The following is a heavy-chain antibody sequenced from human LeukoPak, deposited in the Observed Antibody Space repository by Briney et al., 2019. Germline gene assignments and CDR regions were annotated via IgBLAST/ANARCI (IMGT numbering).Heavy chain of an antibody. CDR1: GFTFSNYG. CDR3: AKGARYSGYDYPLDY. D-gene: IGHD5-12*01. V-gene: IGHV3-30*18. J-gene: IGHJ4*02. Sequence: GGSLRLSCAASGFTFSNYGMHWVRQAPGEGLEWVAVISYDGSNKYYADSVKGRFTISRDSSKNTLYLQMNSLRAEDTAVYCCAKGARYSGYDYPLDYWGQGTLVTVSS. CDR2: ISYDGSNK.